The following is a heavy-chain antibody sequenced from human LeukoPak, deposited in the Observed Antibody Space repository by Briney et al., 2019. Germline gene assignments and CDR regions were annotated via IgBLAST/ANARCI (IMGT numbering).Heavy chain of an antibody. J-gene: IGHJ4*02. V-gene: IGHV1-24*01. Sequence: ASVKVSRKVSGYTLTELSMHWVRQAPGKGLEWMGGFDPEDGETIYAQKFQGRVTMTEDTSTDTAYMELSSLRSEDTAVYYCATGPLLGGRTGFDYWGQGTLVTVSS. CDR2: FDPEDGET. CDR1: GYTLTELS. D-gene: IGHD7-27*01. CDR3: ATGPLLGGRTGFDY.